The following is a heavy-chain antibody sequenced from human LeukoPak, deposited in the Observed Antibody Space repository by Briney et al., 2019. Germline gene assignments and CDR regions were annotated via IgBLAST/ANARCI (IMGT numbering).Heavy chain of an antibody. CDR3: AKRGRSSGYFDY. CDR1: GGSISGYY. Sequence: SETLSLTCTVSGGSISGYYWNWIRQPPGKGLEWIGYIHYSGTTNYNPSLKSRVTISVDTSKNQLSLKLSSVTAADTAVDFCAKRGRSSGYFDYWGHGTKVTVSS. CDR2: IHYSGTT. J-gene: IGHJ4*01. D-gene: IGHD6-13*01. V-gene: IGHV4-59*01.